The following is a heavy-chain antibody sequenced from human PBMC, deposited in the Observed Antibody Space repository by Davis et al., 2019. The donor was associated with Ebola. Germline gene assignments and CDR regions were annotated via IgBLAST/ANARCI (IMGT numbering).Heavy chain of an antibody. V-gene: IGHV3-74*01. Sequence: GGSLRLSCAASGYLFQTDWIHCVRHAAGKGLVWVSHINSDGISTTYADSVKGRFTISRDNAKNTLYLQMNSLRAEDTAVYYCARGYASGSYSWSGPCGQGTLVTVSS. CDR1: GYLFQTDW. CDR2: INSDGIST. J-gene: IGHJ5*02. CDR3: ARGYASGSYSWSGP. D-gene: IGHD1-26*01.